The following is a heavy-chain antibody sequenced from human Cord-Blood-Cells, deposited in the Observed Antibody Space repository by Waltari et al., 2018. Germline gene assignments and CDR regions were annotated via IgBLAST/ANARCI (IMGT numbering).Heavy chain of an antibody. CDR2: IYYSGST. CDR3: ARDTKLTGDAFDI. CDR1: GGSISSHY. D-gene: IGHD7-27*01. J-gene: IGHJ3*02. Sequence: VQLQESGPGLVKPSETLSLNCTGSGGSISSHYWTCTRQPPGKGLEWIGYIYYSGSTNYNPSLKSRVTISVDTSKNQFSLKLSSVTAADTAVYYCARDTKLTGDAFDIWGQGTMVTVSS. V-gene: IGHV4-59*11.